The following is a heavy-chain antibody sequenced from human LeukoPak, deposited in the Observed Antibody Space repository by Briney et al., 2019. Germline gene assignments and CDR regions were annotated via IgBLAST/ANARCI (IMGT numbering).Heavy chain of an antibody. V-gene: IGHV4-59*01. J-gene: IGHJ6*04. D-gene: IGHD3-10*01. CDR2: IYYSGST. Sequence: SETLSLTCTVSGGSISSYYWSWIRQPPGKGPEWIGYIYYSGSTNYNPSLKSRVTISVDTSKNQFSLKLSSVTSADTAVYYCARGGITLIRGVVYYYYAMDVWGKGTTVTVSS. CDR1: GGSISSYY. CDR3: ARGGITLIRGVVYYYYAMDV.